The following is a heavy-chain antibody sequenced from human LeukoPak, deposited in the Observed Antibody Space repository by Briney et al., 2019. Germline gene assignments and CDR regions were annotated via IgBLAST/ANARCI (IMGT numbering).Heavy chain of an antibody. CDR3: ARGHGRAGGRQLLGHRKYYYYYGMDV. D-gene: IGHD2-2*01. V-gene: IGHV4-34*01. J-gene: IGHJ6*02. Sequence: SETLSLTCAVYGGSFSGYYWSWVRQPPGKGLEWIGEINHSGSTKYNPSLKSRVTTSVDTSKNQCSLKLSSVTAADRAVYYCARGHGRAGGRQLLGHRKYYYYYGMDVWGQGTTVTVSS. CDR2: INHSGST. CDR1: GGSFSGYY.